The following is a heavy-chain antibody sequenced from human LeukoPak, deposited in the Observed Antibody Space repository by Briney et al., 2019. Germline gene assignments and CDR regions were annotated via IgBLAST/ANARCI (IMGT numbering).Heavy chain of an antibody. CDR3: ARQPYVSGSYYAPMDV. CDR2: VHHSGST. D-gene: IGHD3-10*01. CDR1: GGSISSSSYF. V-gene: IGHV4-39*01. J-gene: IGHJ6*03. Sequence: PSETLSLTCSVSGGSISSSSYFWGWIRQPPGKGLEWIASVHHSGSTYYNPSLKSRLTISVDTSKNQFSLKMSSVTAADTAVYFCARQPYVSGSYYAPMDVWGKGTTVTISS.